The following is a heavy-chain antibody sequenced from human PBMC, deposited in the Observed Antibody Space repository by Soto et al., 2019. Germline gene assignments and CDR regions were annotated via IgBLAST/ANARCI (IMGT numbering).Heavy chain of an antibody. Sequence: SVKVSGKASGGTFSSYAISWVRQAPGQGLEWMGGIIHSFDTANYAQKFQGRVTITADESTSTAYMELSSLRSEDTAVYYCARGDWNGYYYYYGMDVWGQGTTVTVSS. CDR2: IIHSFDTA. D-gene: IGHD1-1*01. J-gene: IGHJ6*02. V-gene: IGHV1-69*13. CDR3: ARGDWNGYYYYYGMDV. CDR1: GGTFSSYA.